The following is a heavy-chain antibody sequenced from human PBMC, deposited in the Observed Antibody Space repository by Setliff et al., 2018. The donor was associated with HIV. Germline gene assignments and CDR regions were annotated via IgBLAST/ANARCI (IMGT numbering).Heavy chain of an antibody. CDR1: GFIFENYN. D-gene: IGHD3-9*01. CDR3: VRDRDWAFDY. Sequence: PGGSLRLSCAASGFIFENYNMNWVRQAPGKGLEWISFITSSGSTQYYADSVKGRFTVSRDNAKNSLYLQMDSLRAEDTAVYYCVRDRDWAFDYWGQGILVTVSS. V-gene: IGHV3-48*01. J-gene: IGHJ4*02. CDR2: ITSSGSTQ.